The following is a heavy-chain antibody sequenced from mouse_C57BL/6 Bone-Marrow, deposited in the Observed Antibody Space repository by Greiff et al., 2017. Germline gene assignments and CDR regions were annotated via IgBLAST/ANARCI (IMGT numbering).Heavy chain of an antibody. CDR3: ARRDDYDELFAY. CDR1: GYTFTTYP. J-gene: IGHJ3*01. D-gene: IGHD2-4*01. Sequence: VQRVESGAELVKPGASVKMSCKASGYTFTTYPIEWMKQNHGKSLEWIGNFHPYNDDTKYNEKFKGKATLTVEKSSSTVYLELSRLTSDDSAVYYCARRDDYDELFAYWGQGTLVTVSA. CDR2: FHPYNDDT. V-gene: IGHV1-47*01.